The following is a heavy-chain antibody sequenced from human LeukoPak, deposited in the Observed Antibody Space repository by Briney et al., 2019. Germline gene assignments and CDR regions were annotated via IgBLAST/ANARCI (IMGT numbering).Heavy chain of an antibody. D-gene: IGHD6-19*01. V-gene: IGHV1-69*13. CDR3: ARGDSPRPEQWLVHRGWFDP. CDR2: IIPIFGTA. Sequence: SVKVSCKASGGTFSSYAISWVRQAPAQGLEWMGGIIPIFGTANYAQKFQGRVTITADESTGTAYLELSSLRSEDTAVYYCARGDSPRPEQWLVHRGWFDPWGQGTLVTVSS. CDR1: GGTFSSYA. J-gene: IGHJ5*02.